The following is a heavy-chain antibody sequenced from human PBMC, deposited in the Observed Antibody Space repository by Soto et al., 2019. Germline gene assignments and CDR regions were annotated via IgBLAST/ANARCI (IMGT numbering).Heavy chain of an antibody. CDR2: LNPNSGAT. CDR1: EYTFTDNY. Sequence: ASVKVSCKTSEYTFTDNYIYWIRQAPGQGLEWMGWLNPNSGATDFAQRFQGRVTLTSDTSISTAYMELNRLTSDDTAVYYCARDTRSDYLPTTFDYWGQGTLVTVSS. V-gene: IGHV1-2*02. J-gene: IGHJ4*02. CDR3: ARDTRSDYLPTTFDY. D-gene: IGHD4-17*01.